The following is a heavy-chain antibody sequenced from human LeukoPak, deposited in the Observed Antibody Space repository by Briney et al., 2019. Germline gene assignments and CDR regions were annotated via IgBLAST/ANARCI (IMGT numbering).Heavy chain of an antibody. J-gene: IGHJ4*02. Sequence: SETLSLTCTVSGGSIRSYYWGWIRQPPGKGLEWIGYIYYSGSTNYNPSLKSRVTISVDTSKNQFSLKLSSVTAADTAVYYCATIAGSSSYWGQGTLVTVSS. V-gene: IGHV4-59*08. CDR3: ATIAGSSSY. D-gene: IGHD6-6*01. CDR2: IYYSGST. CDR1: GGSIRSYY.